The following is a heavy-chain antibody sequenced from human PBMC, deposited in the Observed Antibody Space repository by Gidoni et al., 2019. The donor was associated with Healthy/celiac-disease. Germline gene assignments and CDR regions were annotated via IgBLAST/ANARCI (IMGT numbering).Heavy chain of an antibody. J-gene: IGHJ4*02. CDR2: IWYDGSNK. D-gene: IGHD3-22*01. V-gene: IGHV3-33*01. CDR1: GFPFRSYG. Sequence: QVQLVASGGGVVQPGRSLSLSFSASGFPFRSYGMHWVRQAPGKGLEWVAVIWYDGSNKYYEDSVKGRFTISRDNSKNTLYLQMNSLRAEDKAVYYCARENKVVNGYYFDYWGQGTLVTVSS. CDR3: ARENKVVNGYYFDY.